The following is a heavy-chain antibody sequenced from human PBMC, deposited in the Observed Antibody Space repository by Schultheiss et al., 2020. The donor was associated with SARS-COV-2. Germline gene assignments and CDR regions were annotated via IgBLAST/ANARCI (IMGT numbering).Heavy chain of an antibody. D-gene: IGHD7-27*01. Sequence: GSLRLSCAVYGGSFSGYYWSWIRQPPGKGLEWIGEINHSGSTNYNPSLKSRVTISVDTSKNQFSLKLSSVTAADTALYYCAKAITGDYHYYYMDVWGKGTTVTVSS. J-gene: IGHJ6*03. CDR1: GGSFSGYY. V-gene: IGHV4-34*01. CDR2: INHSGST. CDR3: AKAITGDYHYYYMDV.